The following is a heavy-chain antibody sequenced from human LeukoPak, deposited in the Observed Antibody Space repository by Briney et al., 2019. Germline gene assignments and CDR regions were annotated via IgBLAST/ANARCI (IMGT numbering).Heavy chain of an antibody. J-gene: IGHJ5*02. Sequence: LTGGSLRLSCAASGFTFSSYWMSWVRQAPGKGLEWVANIRQDGSDKYYVDSVKGRFTISRDNAQNSLYLQMNSLRVEDTAVYYCARMGGSHWNREVNWFDPWGQGTLVTVSS. CDR2: IRQDGSDK. D-gene: IGHD1-1*01. V-gene: IGHV3-7*01. CDR1: GFTFSSYW. CDR3: ARMGGSHWNREVNWFDP.